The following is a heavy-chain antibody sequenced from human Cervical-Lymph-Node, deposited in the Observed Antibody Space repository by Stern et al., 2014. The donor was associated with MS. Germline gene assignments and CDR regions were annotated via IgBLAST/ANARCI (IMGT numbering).Heavy chain of an antibody. CDR2: ISYDGSNK. V-gene: IGHV3-30*18. Sequence: QVQLVESGGGVVQPGRSLRLSCAASGFTFSSYGMHWVRQAPGKGLVWVAVISYDGSNKYYADSVKGRFTISRDNSKNTLYLQMNSLRAEDTAVYYCAKVTYYDFPDYWGQGTLVTVSS. CDR3: AKVTYYDFPDY. D-gene: IGHD3-3*01. CDR1: GFTFSSYG. J-gene: IGHJ4*02.